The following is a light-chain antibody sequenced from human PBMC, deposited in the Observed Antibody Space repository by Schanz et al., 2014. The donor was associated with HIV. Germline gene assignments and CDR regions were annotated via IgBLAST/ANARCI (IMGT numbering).Light chain of an antibody. CDR1: ALNVGDNS. V-gene: IGLV1-51*01. CDR3: GAWDSSLSILL. J-gene: IGLJ2*01. CDR2: ANY. Sequence: QSVLTQPPSVSALPGQRVTISCSGGALNVGDNSVSWYQQFPGTAPKLLIFANYQRPSEIPDRFSGSKSGTSATLGITGLQTGDEADYYCGAWDSSLSILLFGGGTKLTVL.